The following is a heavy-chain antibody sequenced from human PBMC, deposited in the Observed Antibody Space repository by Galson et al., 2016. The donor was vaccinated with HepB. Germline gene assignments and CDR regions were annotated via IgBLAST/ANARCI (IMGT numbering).Heavy chain of an antibody. CDR1: GFSLSTSGMR. Sequence: PALVTPTQTLTLTCTFSGFSLSTSGMRVIWIRQPPGKALEWLSLIDGGGDKYYSISLKTRLTISKDTSKNQVVLTMTNMDPVDTGTYYCARIRDTHTWYSYYYGMDVWGQGTAVTVSS. J-gene: IGHJ6*02. CDR2: IDGGGDK. CDR3: ARIRDTHTWYSYYYGMDV. V-gene: IGHV2-70*01. D-gene: IGHD5-18*01.